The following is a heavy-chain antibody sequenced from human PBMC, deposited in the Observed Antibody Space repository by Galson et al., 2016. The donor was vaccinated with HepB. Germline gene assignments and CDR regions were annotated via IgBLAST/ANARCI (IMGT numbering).Heavy chain of an antibody. V-gene: IGHV6-1*01. CDR1: GDSVSSRTAS. D-gene: IGHD1-1*01. CDR2: TYYRSKWYN. J-gene: IGHJ4*02. Sequence: CAISGDSVSSRTASWNWIRQSPSRGLEWLGRTYYRSKWYNEYATSVGGRININPDTTENHFSLHLNSVTPEDTAIYYCARAWTSRPSTRQTDHFDHWGQGTLVTVSS. CDR3: ARAWTSRPSTRQTDHFDH.